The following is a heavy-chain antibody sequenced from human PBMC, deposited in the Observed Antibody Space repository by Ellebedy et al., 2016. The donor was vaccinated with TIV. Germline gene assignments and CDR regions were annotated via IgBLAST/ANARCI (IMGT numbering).Heavy chain of an antibody. CDR1: RFTFSSYD. D-gene: IGHD2-21*02. J-gene: IGHJ4*03. V-gene: IGHV3-13*01. CDR3: ARVRFGDTAVDY. Sequence: GESLKISCAASRFTFSSYDMHWVRQGTEQGLEWVSAIGTAGDTYYPGSVKGRFTISRENAKNSLYLQMNSLRAEDTAVYYCARVRFGDTAVDYWGQGTLVTVSS. CDR2: IGTAGDT.